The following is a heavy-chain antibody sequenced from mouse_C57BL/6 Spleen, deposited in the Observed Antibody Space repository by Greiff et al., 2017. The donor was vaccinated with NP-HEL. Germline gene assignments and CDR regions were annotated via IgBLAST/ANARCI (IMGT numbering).Heavy chain of an antibody. CDR2: ISSGGDYI. Sequence: EVKLVESGEGLVKPGGSLKLSCAASGFTFSSYAMSWVRQTPEKRLEWVAYISSGGDYIYYADTVKGRFTISRDNARNTLYLQMSSLKSEDTAMYYCTRDLPYYYAMDYWGQGTSVTVSS. CDR1: GFTFSSYA. J-gene: IGHJ4*01. CDR3: TRDLPYYYAMDY. V-gene: IGHV5-9-1*02.